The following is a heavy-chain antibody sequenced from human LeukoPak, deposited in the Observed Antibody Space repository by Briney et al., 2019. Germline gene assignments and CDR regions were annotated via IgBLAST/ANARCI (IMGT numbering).Heavy chain of an antibody. CDR2: IKQDGSEK. V-gene: IGHV3-7*01. CDR1: GITLSNYG. Sequence: PGGSLRLSCAVSGITLSNYGMSWVRQAPGKGLEWVANIKQDGSEKYYVDSVKGRFTISRDNAENSLYLQMNSLRAEDTAVYYCAREGWFGELLRHALDNWGQGTLVTVSS. CDR3: AREGWFGELLRHALDN. J-gene: IGHJ4*02. D-gene: IGHD3-10*01.